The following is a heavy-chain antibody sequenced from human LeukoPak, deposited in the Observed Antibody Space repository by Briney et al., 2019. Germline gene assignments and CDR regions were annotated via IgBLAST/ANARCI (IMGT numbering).Heavy chain of an antibody. J-gene: IGHJ6*02. V-gene: IGHV3-30*18. CDR2: VSYDGNNK. CDR1: GFPFNTYG. Sequence: PGRSLRLSCAASGFPFNTYGMHWVRQAPGKGLEWVAVVSYDGNNKYYADSVKGRFTISRDNSKNTLYLQMNSLRVEDTAVYYCAKDMALIVVTDNGMDVWGQGTTVTVSS. D-gene: IGHD2-21*02. CDR3: AKDMALIVVTDNGMDV.